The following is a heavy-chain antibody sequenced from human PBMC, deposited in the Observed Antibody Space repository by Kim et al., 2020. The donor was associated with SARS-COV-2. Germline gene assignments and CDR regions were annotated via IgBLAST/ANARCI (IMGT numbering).Heavy chain of an antibody. J-gene: IGHJ4*02. CDR3: AKDLYYYGSGSYYSYFDY. D-gene: IGHD3-10*01. V-gene: IGHV3-9*01. Sequence: KGRFTTSRDNAKNSLYLQMNSLRAEDTALYYCAKDLYYYGSGSYYSYFDYWGQGTLVTVSS.